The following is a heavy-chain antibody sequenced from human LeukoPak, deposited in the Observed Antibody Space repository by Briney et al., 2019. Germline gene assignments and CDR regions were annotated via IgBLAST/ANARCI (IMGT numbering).Heavy chain of an antibody. V-gene: IGHV4-38-2*02. J-gene: IGHJ4*02. CDR3: ARKGYENLYYFDY. D-gene: IGHD5-12*01. Sequence: PSETLSLTCTVSGYSISSGYYWGWIRQPPGKGLEWIGSIYHSGSTYYNPSLKSRVTISVDTSKNQFSLKLSSVTAADTAVYYCARKGYENLYYFDYWGQGTLVTVSS. CDR1: GYSISSGYY. CDR2: IYHSGST.